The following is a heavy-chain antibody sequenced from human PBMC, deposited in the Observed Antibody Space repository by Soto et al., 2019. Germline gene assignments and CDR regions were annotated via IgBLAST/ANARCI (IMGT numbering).Heavy chain of an antibody. D-gene: IGHD6-19*01. Sequence: PGGSLRPPCAAAGFTISDHARHRVRQDPGKGLEWVAVVSDDGRNTHYADSVKGRFPISRDSSKNTVSLEMTSLRAEDTAVYYCAKGGRQWLVTFDFNYWGQGALVTVSS. J-gene: IGHJ4*02. CDR1: GFTISDHA. V-gene: IGHV3-30*18. CDR2: VSDDGRNT. CDR3: AKGGRQWLVTFDFNY.